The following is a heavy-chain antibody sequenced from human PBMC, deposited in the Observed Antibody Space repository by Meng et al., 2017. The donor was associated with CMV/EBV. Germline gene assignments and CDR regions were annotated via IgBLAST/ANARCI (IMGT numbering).Heavy chain of an antibody. V-gene: IGHV4-39*07. CDR3: ARGVVTMIVVYDP. J-gene: IGHJ5*02. D-gene: IGHD3-22*01. CDR2: IYYSGST. CDR1: GGSISSSSYY. Sequence: LPLPGAGPGLVKPSETPSLPCTVSGGSISSSSYYWGWIRQPPGKGLEWIGSIYYSGSTYYNPSLKSRVTISVDTSKNQFSLKLSSVTAADTAVYYCARGVVTMIVVYDPWGQGTLVTVSS.